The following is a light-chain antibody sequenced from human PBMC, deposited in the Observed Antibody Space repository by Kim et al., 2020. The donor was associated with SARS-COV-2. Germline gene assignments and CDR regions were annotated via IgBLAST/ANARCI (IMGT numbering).Light chain of an antibody. CDR3: CASAGSGIWV. Sequence: QSALTQPASVSGSPGQSITISCTGSSSDIGLYNLVSWYQQHPGKAPKLMIYEVTKRPSGVSDRFLASKSGNTASLTISGLQADDEADYYCCASAGSGIWVFGGGTHLTVL. CDR2: EVT. V-gene: IGLV2-23*02. J-gene: IGLJ3*02. CDR1: SSDIGLYNL.